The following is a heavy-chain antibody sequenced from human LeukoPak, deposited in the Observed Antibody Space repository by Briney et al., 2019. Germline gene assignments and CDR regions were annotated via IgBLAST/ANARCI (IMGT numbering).Heavy chain of an antibody. D-gene: IGHD3-9*01. CDR1: GYTFTSYD. J-gene: IGHJ6*02. CDR2: MNPNSGNT. V-gene: IGHV1-8*01. Sequence: ASVKVSCKASGYTFTSYDINWVRQATGQGLEWMGWMNPNSGNTGYAQKFQGRVTMTRNTSISTAYMELSSLRSEDTAVYYCAREGHFDWLPDYYYYGMDVWGQGTTVTVPS. CDR3: AREGHFDWLPDYYYYGMDV.